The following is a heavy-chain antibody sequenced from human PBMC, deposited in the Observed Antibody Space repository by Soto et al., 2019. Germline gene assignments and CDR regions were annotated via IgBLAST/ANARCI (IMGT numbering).Heavy chain of an antibody. CDR1: GFTFSSYT. V-gene: IGHV3-64*01. CDR3: ARGVVVVAATYGMDV. CDR2: ISSNGGSK. Sequence: GGSLRLSCAASGFTFSSYTMHWVRQAPGKGLEYVSAISSNGGSKYYANSVKGRFTISRDNSKNTLYLQMGSLRAEDMAVYYCARGVVVVAATYGMDVWGQGTTVTVSS. D-gene: IGHD2-15*01. J-gene: IGHJ6*02.